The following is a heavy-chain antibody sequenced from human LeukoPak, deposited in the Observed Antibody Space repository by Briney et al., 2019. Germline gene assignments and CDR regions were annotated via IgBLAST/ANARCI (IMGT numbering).Heavy chain of an antibody. J-gene: IGHJ4*02. CDR2: IIPIFGTA. D-gene: IGHD5-18*01. V-gene: IGHV1-69*06. CDR1: GYPFTGYY. CDR3: ARVQEPYTAMVPGALVY. Sequence: SVKVSCKASGYPFTGYYMHWVRQAPGQGLEWMGGIIPIFGTANYAQKFQGRVTITADKSTSTAYMELSSLRSEDTAVYYCARVQEPYTAMVPGALVYWGQGTLVTVSS.